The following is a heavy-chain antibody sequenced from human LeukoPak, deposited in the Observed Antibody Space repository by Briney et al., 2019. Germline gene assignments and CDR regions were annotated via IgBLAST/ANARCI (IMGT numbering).Heavy chain of an antibody. CDR1: GXSISSYY. Sequence: PSETLSLTCTVSGXSISSYYWSWIRQPPGKGLEWIGYIYYSGSTNYNPSLKSRVTISVDTSKNQFSLKLSSVTAADTAVYYCARVDPDSSSTLEVFDYWGQGTLVTASS. J-gene: IGHJ4*02. CDR3: ARVDPDSSSTLEVFDY. D-gene: IGHD6-6*01. CDR2: IYYSGST. V-gene: IGHV4-59*01.